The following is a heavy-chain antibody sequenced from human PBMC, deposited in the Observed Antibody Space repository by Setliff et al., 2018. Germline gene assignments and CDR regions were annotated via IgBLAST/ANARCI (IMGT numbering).Heavy chain of an antibody. CDR1: GDSLSSGSYF. J-gene: IGHJ4*01. Sequence: SETLSLTCAVSGDSLSSGSYFWTWIRRPAGKGLEWIGRIHASGSPDYNPSFKSRVTISRDTSTNQFSLKLGSVTAADTAVYYCARERYFDWFFEDWGHGTLVTVSS. V-gene: IGHV4-61*02. D-gene: IGHD3-9*01. CDR3: ARERYFDWFFED. CDR2: IHASGSP.